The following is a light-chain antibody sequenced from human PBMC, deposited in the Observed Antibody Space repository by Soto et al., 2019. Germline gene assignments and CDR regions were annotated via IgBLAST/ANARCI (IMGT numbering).Light chain of an antibody. J-gene: IGKJ1*01. CDR3: QQRSNWPPT. V-gene: IGKV3-11*01. CDR2: DAS. CDR1: QSISSY. Sequence: LLTQSTATLSVSPGQRVTLSCRASQSISSYLAWYQQRPGQPSRLLIYDASNRATGIPARFSGSGSGTDFTLTISSLEPEDFAVYYCQQRSNWPPTFGKGTKVDIK.